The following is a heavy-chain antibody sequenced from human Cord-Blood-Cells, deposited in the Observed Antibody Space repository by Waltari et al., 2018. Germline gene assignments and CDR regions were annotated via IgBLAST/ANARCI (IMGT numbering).Heavy chain of an antibody. V-gene: IGHV4-39*07. J-gene: IGHJ4*02. Sequence: QLQLQESGPGLVKPSETLSLTCTVSGGSISSSSYYWGWIRQPPGKGPEWIGSIYYSGSTYYNPSLKSRVTISVDTSKNQFSLKLSSVTAADTAVYYCASYPPPKYCSSTSCYVGYYFDYWGQGTLVTVSS. CDR2: IYYSGST. D-gene: IGHD2-2*01. CDR3: ASYPPPKYCSSTSCYVGYYFDY. CDR1: GGSISSSSYY.